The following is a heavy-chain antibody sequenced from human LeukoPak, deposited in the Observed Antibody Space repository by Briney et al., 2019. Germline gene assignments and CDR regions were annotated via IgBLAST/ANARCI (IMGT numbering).Heavy chain of an antibody. CDR2: IYHDGST. D-gene: IGHD3-9*01. CDR3: ARGRGYDILTGYYNSLTYNWFDP. Sequence: SETLSLTCAVSGGSISSNNWWIWVRQSPEKGLEWIGEIYHDGSTNYNPSLKSRVTISMDKSKNQLSLKLSSVTAADTAVYYCARGRGYDILTGYYNSLTYNWFDPWGQGTLVTVSS. J-gene: IGHJ5*02. CDR1: GGSISSNNW. V-gene: IGHV4-4*02.